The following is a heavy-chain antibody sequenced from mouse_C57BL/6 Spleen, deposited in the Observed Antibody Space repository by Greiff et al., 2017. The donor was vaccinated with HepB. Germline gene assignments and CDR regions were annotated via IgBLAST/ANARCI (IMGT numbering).Heavy chain of an antibody. CDR3: ARRGLG. CDR2: IDPSDSYT. D-gene: IGHD4-1*01. V-gene: IGHV1-50*01. CDR1: GYTFTSYW. J-gene: IGHJ2*01. Sequence: QVQLKQPGAELVKPGASVKLSCKASGYTFTSYWMQWVKQRPGQGLEWIGEIDPSDSYTNYNQKFKGKATLTVDTSSSTAYMQLSSLTSEDSAVYYCARRGLGWGQGTTLTVSS.